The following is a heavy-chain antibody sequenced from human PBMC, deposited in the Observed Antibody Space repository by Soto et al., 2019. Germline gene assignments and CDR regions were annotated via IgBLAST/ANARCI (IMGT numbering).Heavy chain of an antibody. CDR3: ARCVTIFGVVREFGMDV. V-gene: IGHV1-18*01. D-gene: IGHD3-3*01. Sequence: ASEKVSCKASGYTFTSYGISWVRQAPGQGLEWMGWISGYNGNTNYAQKLQGRVTMTTDTSTSTAYMELRRLRAEDTGAYGGARCVTIFGVVREFGMDVWCQGTTVTVSS. CDR2: ISGYNGNT. J-gene: IGHJ6*02. CDR1: GYTFTSYG.